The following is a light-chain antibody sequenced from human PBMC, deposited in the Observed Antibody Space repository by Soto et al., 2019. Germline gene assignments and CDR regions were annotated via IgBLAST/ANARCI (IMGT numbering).Light chain of an antibody. J-gene: IGLJ2*01. Sequence: QSVLTQPASVSGSPGQSITISCTGTSSDVGSYNLVSWYQQHPGKAPKLIIYEGRKRPSGVPNRFSASNSGNAASLTISGLQAEDEAVYYCCSYAGTNTPFGGGTKLTVL. CDR2: EGR. CDR3: CSYAGTNTP. V-gene: IGLV2-23*01. CDR1: SSDVGSYNL.